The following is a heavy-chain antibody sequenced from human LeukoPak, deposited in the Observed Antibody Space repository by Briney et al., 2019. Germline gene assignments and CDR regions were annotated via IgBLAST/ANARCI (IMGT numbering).Heavy chain of an antibody. CDR2: INHSGST. Sequence: SETLSLTCAVYGGSFSGYYWTWIRQPPGKGLEWIGEINHSGSTNYNPSLKSRVTISVDTSKNQFSLKLSSVTAADTAVYYCSRGAPGYWGQGTLVTVSS. J-gene: IGHJ4*02. V-gene: IGHV4-34*01. CDR3: SRGAPGY. CDR1: GGSFSGYY.